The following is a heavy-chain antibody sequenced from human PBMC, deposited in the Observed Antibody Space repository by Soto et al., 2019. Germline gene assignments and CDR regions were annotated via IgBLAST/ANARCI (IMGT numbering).Heavy chain of an antibody. CDR1: GGSISSGDW. CDR2: IYYSGST. D-gene: IGHD3-10*02. J-gene: IGHJ6*03. V-gene: IGHV4-4*02. Sequence: QVQLQESGPGLVKPSGTLSLTCAVSGGSISSGDWCWSWVRQSPGKGLEWIGEIYYSGSTTYNPSLKSRVTISADKSENQFSLRLSSVTAADTAVYFCARDVRGVPSGADYHYMDVWGKGATVTVSS. CDR3: ARDVRGVPSGADYHYMDV.